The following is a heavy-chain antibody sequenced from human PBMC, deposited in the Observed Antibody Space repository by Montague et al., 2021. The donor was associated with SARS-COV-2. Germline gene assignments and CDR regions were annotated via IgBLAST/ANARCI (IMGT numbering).Heavy chain of an antibody. CDR2: TYYRSKWYN. J-gene: IGHJ2*01. D-gene: IGHD2-21*02. CDR1: GDSVSSNIAT. V-gene: IGHV6-1*01. Sequence: CAISGDSVSSNIATWNWIRQSPSRGLEWLGRTYYRSKWYNDYAVSVKSRVIINPDTSNNRISLQLNSVTPEDTAVYYCARVYYGGDCYFYWYFDLWGRGTLVAVSS. CDR3: ARVYYGGDCYFYWYFDL.